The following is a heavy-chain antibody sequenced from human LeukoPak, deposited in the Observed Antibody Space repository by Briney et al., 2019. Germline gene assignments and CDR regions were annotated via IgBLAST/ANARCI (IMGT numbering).Heavy chain of an antibody. CDR1: GFTFDDYA. J-gene: IGHJ4*02. D-gene: IGHD3-10*01. Sequence: GGSLRLSCAASGFTFDDYAMHWVRQAPGKGLEWVSGINWNSGSIGYADSVKGRFIISRDNAKNSLYLQMNSLRTEDTALYYCAKGYYGSGSPYDYWGQGTLVTVSS. V-gene: IGHV3-9*01. CDR2: INWNSGSI. CDR3: AKGYYGSGSPYDY.